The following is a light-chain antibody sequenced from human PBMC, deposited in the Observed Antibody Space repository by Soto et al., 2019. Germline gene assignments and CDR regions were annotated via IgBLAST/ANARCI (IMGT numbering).Light chain of an antibody. CDR3: AAWDDSLNGYVV. J-gene: IGLJ2*01. Sequence: QTVVTQPHSASGTPGQRVTISCSGSSSNIGSNTVNWYQQLPGTAPKLLIYSNNQRPSGVPDRFSGSKSGTSASRAISGLQSEDEADYYCAAWDDSLNGYVVFGGGTKLTVL. CDR2: SNN. V-gene: IGLV1-44*01. CDR1: SSNIGSNT.